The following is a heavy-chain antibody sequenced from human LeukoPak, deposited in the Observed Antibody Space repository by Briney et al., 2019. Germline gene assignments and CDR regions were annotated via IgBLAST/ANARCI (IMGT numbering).Heavy chain of an antibody. CDR3: ARDRRTTVVTPRWYFDL. D-gene: IGHD4-23*01. CDR1: GGSISSSSYY. J-gene: IGHJ2*01. Sequence: PSETLSLTCTVSGGSISSSSYYWGWIRQPPGKGLEWIGSIYYSGSTYYNPSLKSRVTISVDTSKNQFSLKLSSVTAADTAVYYCARDRRTTVVTPRWYFDLWGRGTLVTVSS. CDR2: IYYSGST. V-gene: IGHV4-39*07.